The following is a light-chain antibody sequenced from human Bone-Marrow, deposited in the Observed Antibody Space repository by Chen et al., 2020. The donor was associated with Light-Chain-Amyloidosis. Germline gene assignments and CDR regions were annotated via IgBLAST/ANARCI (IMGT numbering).Light chain of an antibody. J-gene: IGLJ3*02. CDR2: EDD. CDR3: QSYQGSSQGV. Sequence: NFMLTQPHSVSESPGKTVIISCTRSSGSIATNYVQWYQQRPGSSPTTVIHEDDQSPSGVPDRFSGSIDRSSNSASLTISGLKTEDEADYYCQSYQGSSQGVFGGGTKLTVL. V-gene: IGLV6-57*01. CDR1: SGSIATNY.